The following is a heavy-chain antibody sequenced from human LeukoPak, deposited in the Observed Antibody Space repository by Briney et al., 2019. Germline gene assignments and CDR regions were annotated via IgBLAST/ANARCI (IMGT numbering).Heavy chain of an antibody. Sequence: SETLSLTCTVSGGSISGYYWSWIRQPPGKGLEWIGFISYSGGTNYNPSLKSRVTISVDTSKNQFSLKLNSVTAADAAVYYCARHGGSYTFDYWGQGTLVTVSS. CDR1: GGSISGYY. CDR2: ISYSGGT. V-gene: IGHV4-59*08. D-gene: IGHD1-26*01. J-gene: IGHJ4*02. CDR3: ARHGGSYTFDY.